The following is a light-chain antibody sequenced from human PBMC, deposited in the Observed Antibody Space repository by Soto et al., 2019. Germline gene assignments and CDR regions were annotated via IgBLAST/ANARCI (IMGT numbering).Light chain of an antibody. V-gene: IGKV3D-15*01. J-gene: IGKJ1*01. CDR1: QSVSSKY. Sequence: MTQSPATLSVSPGERATLSCRASQSVSSKYLAWYQQKPGQAPRLLIYGASSRATGIPDRFNGSGSGTDFTLTISSLQSEDFAVYYCQQYNNWPPRFGQGTKVDI. CDR2: GAS. CDR3: QQYNNWPPR.